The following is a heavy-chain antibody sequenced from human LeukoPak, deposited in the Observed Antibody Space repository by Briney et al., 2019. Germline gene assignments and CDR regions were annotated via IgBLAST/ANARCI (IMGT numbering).Heavy chain of an antibody. J-gene: IGHJ3*02. CDR2: IWYDGSNK. V-gene: IGHV3-33*06. CDR3: AKRARPASDTAMANGAFDI. CDR1: GFTFSSYG. D-gene: IGHD5-18*01. Sequence: GGSLRLSCAASGFTFSSYGMHWVRQAPGKGLEWVAVIWYDGSNKYYADSVKGRFTISRDNSKNTLYLQMNSLRAEDTAVYYCAKRARPASDTAMANGAFDIWGKGTMVTVSS.